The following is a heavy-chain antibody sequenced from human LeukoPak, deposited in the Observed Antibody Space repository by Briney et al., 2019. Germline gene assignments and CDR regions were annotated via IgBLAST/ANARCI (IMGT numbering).Heavy chain of an antibody. CDR2: VSWNSGNI. D-gene: IGHD5-12*01. J-gene: IGHJ4*02. CDR3: ATNGGGNSGYGNFDY. V-gene: IGHV3-9*01. CDR1: GFTFSNYA. Sequence: PGGSLRLSCAASGFTFSNYAMSWVRQAPGKGLEWVSGVSWNSGNIGYADSVKGRFTISRDNAKNSLYLQMNSLRPEDTALYYCATNGGGNSGYGNFDYWGQGTLVTVSS.